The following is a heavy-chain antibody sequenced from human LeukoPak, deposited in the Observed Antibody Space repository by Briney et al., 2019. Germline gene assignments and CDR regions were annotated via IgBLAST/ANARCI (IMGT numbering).Heavy chain of an antibody. Sequence: SETLSLTCAVYGGSFSGYHWSWIRQPPGKGLEWIGEINHSGSTNYNPSLKSRVTISVDTSKNQFSLKLSSVTAADTAVYYCARAPWIQLWARRGFDYWGQGTLVTVSS. D-gene: IGHD5-18*01. CDR3: ARAPWIQLWARRGFDY. V-gene: IGHV4-34*01. CDR1: GGSFSGYH. J-gene: IGHJ4*02. CDR2: INHSGST.